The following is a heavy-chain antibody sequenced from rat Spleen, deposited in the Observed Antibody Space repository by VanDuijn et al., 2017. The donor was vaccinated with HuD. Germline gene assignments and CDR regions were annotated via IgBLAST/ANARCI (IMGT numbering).Heavy chain of an antibody. J-gene: IGHJ2*01. CDR2: ISPSGGST. Sequence: EVQLVESGGALVQPGRSLKLSCVASGFTFSDYGMHWVRQAPTKGLDWVASISPSGGSTYYRDSVKGRFTISRDNAQNTLYLQMNSLRSEDTATYYCTIYYSGYFDYWGQGVMVTVSS. V-gene: IGHV5-19*01. CDR3: TIYYSGYFDY. D-gene: IGHD1-1*01. CDR1: GFTFSDYG.